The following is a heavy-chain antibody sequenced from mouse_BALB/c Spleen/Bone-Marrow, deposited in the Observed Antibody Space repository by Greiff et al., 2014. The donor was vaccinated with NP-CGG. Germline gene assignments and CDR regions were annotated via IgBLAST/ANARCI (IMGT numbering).Heavy chain of an antibody. CDR2: IDPANGNT. CDR3: ARWEYYAMDY. J-gene: IGHJ4*01. Sequence: VHVKQSGAELVKPGSSVKLFCTASGFNIKDTYMHWVKQRPEQGLEWIGRIDPANGNTKYDPKFQGKATITADTSSNTAYLQLSSLTSEDTAVYYCARWEYYAMDYWGQGTSVTVSS. D-gene: IGHD4-1*01. V-gene: IGHV14-3*02. CDR1: GFNIKDTY.